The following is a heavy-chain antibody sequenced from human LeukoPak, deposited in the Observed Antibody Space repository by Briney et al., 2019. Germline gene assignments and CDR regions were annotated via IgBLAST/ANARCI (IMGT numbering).Heavy chain of an antibody. Sequence: KPGGSLRLSCVASGLTSSDYYMGWIRQAPGRGLEWLSYISGGGSDINYAESVRGRFAISRDNAKNSLYLQLNSLRPEDTAVYYCATGPQIREPAYWGQGTLVTVSS. CDR2: ISGGGSDI. V-gene: IGHV3-11*04. CDR3: ATGPQIREPAY. J-gene: IGHJ4*02. CDR1: GLTSSDYY. D-gene: IGHD1-26*01.